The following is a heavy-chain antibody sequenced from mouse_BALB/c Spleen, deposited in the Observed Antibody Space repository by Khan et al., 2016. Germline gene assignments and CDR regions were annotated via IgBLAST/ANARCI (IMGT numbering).Heavy chain of an antibody. D-gene: IGHD1-1*01. V-gene: IGHV1-7*01. CDR2: INPNTGYT. CDR3: ASWSYYYGSSYGWFTY. CDR1: AYTFTDYW. J-gene: IGHJ3*01. Sequence: QVQLQQSGAELAKPGASVKMSCKTSAYTFTDYWMHWVKQRPGQGLEWIGYINPNTGYTEYNQKFKDKATLTADKSSSTAYMQLSSLTSEDSAVYCCASWSYYYGSSYGWFTYWGKGTLVTVSA.